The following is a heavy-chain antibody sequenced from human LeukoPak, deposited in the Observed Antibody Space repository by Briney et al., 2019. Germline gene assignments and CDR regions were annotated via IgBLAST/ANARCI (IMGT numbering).Heavy chain of an antibody. J-gene: IGHJ6*02. CDR2: IYPVDSDT. CDR3: AIHGGIAAAGPSNYGMDV. CDR1: GYSFTSYW. D-gene: IGHD6-13*01. V-gene: IGHV5-51*01. Sequence: GESLKISCKGSGYSFTSYWIGWVRQMPGKGLEWMGIIYPVDSDTRYSPSFQGQVTISADKSISTAYLQWSSLKASDTAMYYCAIHGGIAAAGPSNYGMDVGGQGTTVTVSS.